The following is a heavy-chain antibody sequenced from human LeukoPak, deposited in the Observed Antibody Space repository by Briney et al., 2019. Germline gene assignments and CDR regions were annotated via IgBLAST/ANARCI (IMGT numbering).Heavy chain of an antibody. CDR1: GYTLTELS. J-gene: IGHJ4*02. V-gene: IGHV1-24*01. Sequence: ASVKVSCKVSGYTLTELSMHLVRQAPVKGLEWMGRFDPEDGETIYAQKFQGRVTMTEDTSTDTAYMELSSLRSEDTAVYYCATPGRYDSSGYYGLNYWGQGTLVTVSS. D-gene: IGHD3-22*01. CDR2: FDPEDGET. CDR3: ATPGRYDSSGYYGLNY.